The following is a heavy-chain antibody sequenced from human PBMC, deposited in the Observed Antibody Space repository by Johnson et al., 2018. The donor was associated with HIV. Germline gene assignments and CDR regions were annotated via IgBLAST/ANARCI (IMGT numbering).Heavy chain of an antibody. CDR2: ISYVETNK. D-gene: IGHD6-19*01. J-gene: IGHJ3*02. CDR1: AFTFRTYS. V-gene: IGHV3-30-3*01. CDR3: AREKTTGWYDDAFDI. Sequence: VQLVESGGGVIQPGRSLRLSCAASAFTFRTYSMYWVRQPPGKGLEWVAAISYVETNKYYADSVKGRFTISRDNSKNTLYLHMTSLRADDTAVYYCAREKTTGWYDDAFDIWGHGTMVTVSS.